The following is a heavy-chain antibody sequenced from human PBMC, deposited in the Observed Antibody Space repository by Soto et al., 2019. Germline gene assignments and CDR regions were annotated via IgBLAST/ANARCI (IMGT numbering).Heavy chain of an antibody. Sequence: ASVKVSCKASGYTFTSYGISWVRQAPGQGLEWMGWISAYNGNTNYAQKLQGRVTMTTDTSTSTAYMELRSLRSDDTAVYYCARDRVRYFDWVSPSGSCYFDYWGQGTLVTVSS. J-gene: IGHJ4*02. D-gene: IGHD3-9*01. CDR3: ARDRVRYFDWVSPSGSCYFDY. CDR1: GYTFTSYG. CDR2: ISAYNGNT. V-gene: IGHV1-18*01.